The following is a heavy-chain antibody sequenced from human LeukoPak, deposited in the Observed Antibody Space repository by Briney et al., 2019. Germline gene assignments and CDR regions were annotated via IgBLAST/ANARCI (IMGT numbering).Heavy chain of an antibody. CDR1: GFTFDDYA. Sequence: GGSLRLSCAASGFTFDDYAMHWVRQAPGKGLEWVSGISWNSGSIGYADSVKGRFTISRDNAKNSLYRQMNSLRAEDTALYYCAKDRGSIAVAGTIDYWGQGTLVTVSS. CDR3: AKDRGSIAVAGTIDY. CDR2: ISWNSGSI. D-gene: IGHD6-19*01. J-gene: IGHJ4*02. V-gene: IGHV3-9*01.